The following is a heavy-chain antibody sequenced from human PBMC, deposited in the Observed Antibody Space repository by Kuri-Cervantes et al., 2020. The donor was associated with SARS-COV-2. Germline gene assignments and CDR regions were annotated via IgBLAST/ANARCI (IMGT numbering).Heavy chain of an antibody. J-gene: IGHJ6*03. CDR2: INHSGST. CDR1: GGSFSGYY. Sequence: SQTLSLTCAVYGGSFSGYYWSWIRQPPGKGLEWIGEINHSGSTNYNPSLKSRVTISVDTSKNQFSLKLSSVTAADTAVYYCASLTSYSSSSYYYYYYMDVWGKGTTVTVSS. CDR3: ASLTSYSSSSYYYYYYMDV. D-gene: IGHD6-6*01. V-gene: IGHV4-34*01.